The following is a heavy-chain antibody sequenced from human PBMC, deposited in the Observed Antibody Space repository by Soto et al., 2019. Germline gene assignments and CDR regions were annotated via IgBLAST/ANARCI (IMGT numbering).Heavy chain of an antibody. J-gene: IGHJ6*02. CDR3: ARDQGRGYYDRYYYGMDV. D-gene: IGHD3-22*01. Sequence: NPGGSLRLSCAASGFTFSSYSMNWVRQAPGKGLEWVSSISSSSSYIYYADSVKGRFTISRDNAKNSLYLQMNSLRAEDTAVYYCARDQGRGYYDRYYYGMDVWGQGTTVTVSS. CDR1: GFTFSSYS. V-gene: IGHV3-21*01. CDR2: ISSSSSYI.